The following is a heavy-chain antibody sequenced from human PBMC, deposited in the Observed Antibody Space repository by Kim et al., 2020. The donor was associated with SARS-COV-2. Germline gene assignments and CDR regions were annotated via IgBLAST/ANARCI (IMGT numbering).Heavy chain of an antibody. V-gene: IGHV1-69*04. D-gene: IGHD1-1*01. CDR2: A. J-gene: IGHJ4*02. Sequence: ATYARRFQGRVTINADKSTGTAYMELSSLRSEDTAVYYCARDAGTGTTDYWGQGTLVTVSS. CDR3: ARDAGTGTTDY.